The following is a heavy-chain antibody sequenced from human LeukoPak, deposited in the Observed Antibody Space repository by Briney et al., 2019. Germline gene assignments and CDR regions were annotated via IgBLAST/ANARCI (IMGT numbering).Heavy chain of an antibody. CDR1: RFTFSSYW. CDR2: IKQDGSEK. D-gene: IGHD3-10*02. V-gene: IGHV3-7*01. CDR3: ARDERSVQDAFDI. J-gene: IGHJ3*02. Sequence: GGSLRLSCAASRFTFSSYWMSWVRQAPGKGLEWVANIKQDGSEKYYVDSVKGRFTISRDNAKNSLYLQMNSLRAEDTAVYYCARDERSVQDAFDIWGQGTMVTVTS.